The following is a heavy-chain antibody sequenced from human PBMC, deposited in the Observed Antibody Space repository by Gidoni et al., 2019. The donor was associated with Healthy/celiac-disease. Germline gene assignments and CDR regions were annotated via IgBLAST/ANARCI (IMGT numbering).Heavy chain of an antibody. CDR3: ARIQYYYPPGAFDI. V-gene: IGHV4-59*01. Sequence: QVQLQESGPGLVKPSETLSLTCTVSGGSISSYYWSWIRRPPGKGLEWIGYIYYSGSTNYNPSLKSRVTISVDTSKNQFSLKLSSVTAADTAVYYCARIQYYYPPGAFDIWGQGTMVTVSS. CDR1: GGSISSYY. D-gene: IGHD3-10*01. CDR2: IYYSGST. J-gene: IGHJ3*02.